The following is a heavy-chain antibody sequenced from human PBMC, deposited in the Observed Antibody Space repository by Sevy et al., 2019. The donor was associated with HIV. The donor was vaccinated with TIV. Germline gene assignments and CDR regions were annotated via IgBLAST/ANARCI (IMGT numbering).Heavy chain of an antibody. CDR3: AKGSGPISGDAFDI. J-gene: IGHJ3*02. D-gene: IGHD3-10*01. V-gene: IGHV3-23*01. Sequence: GGSLRLSCAASGFTFSSYAMGWVRQAPGMGLEWVSAVSGSGGSTYYSDTVKGRFTISRDNSKNTLYLQMNSLRAEDTAVYYCAKGSGPISGDAFDIWGQRTMVTVSS. CDR2: VSGSGGST. CDR1: GFTFSSYA.